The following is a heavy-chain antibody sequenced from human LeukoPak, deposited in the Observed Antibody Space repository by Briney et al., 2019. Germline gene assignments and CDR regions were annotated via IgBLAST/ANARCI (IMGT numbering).Heavy chain of an antibody. CDR3: ARGDGDSQTYYYYYGMDV. CDR2: IYYSGST. Sequence: SETLFLTCTVSGGSISSYYWSWIRQPPGKGLEWIGYIYYSGSTNYNPSLKSRVTISVDTSKNQFSLKLSSVTAADTAVYYCARGDGDSQTYYYYYGMDVWGQGTTVTVSS. J-gene: IGHJ6*02. CDR1: GGSISSYY. V-gene: IGHV4-59*01. D-gene: IGHD4-17*01.